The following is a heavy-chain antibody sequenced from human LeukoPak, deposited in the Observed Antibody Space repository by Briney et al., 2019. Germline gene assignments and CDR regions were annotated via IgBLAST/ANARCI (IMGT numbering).Heavy chain of an antibody. V-gene: IGHV4-59*01. CDR1: GSSISGFY. J-gene: IGHJ6*03. Sequence: SETLSFTCTVYGSSISGFYWRWIRQPPGKGLEWIGYIYYQGSTNYNPSLKGRVTISLDTSNNQFSLRLSAVTAADTAVYYCARGRYYYMDVWGKGTTVTVSS. CDR3: ARGRYYYMDV. CDR2: IYYQGST.